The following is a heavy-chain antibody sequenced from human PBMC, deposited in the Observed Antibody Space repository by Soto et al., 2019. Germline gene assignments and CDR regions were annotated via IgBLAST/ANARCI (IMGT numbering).Heavy chain of an antibody. D-gene: IGHD2-2*01. V-gene: IGHV1-69*13. CDR1: GGTFSSYA. CDR3: ARRSIVVVPAAMSAFDI. Sequence: ASVKVSCKASGGTFSSYAISWVRQAPGQGLEWMGGIIPIFGTANYAQKFQGRVTITADESTSTAYMELSSLRSEDTAVYYCARRSIVVVPAAMSAFDIWGQGTMVTVSS. J-gene: IGHJ3*02. CDR2: IIPIFGTA.